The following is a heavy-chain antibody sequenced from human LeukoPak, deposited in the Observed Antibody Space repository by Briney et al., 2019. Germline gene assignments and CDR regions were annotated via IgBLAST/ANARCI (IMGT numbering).Heavy chain of an antibody. CDR2: ISSNGGST. J-gene: IGHJ5*02. Sequence: GGSLRLSCSASGFTFSSYATHWVRQAPGKGLEYVSAISSNGGSTYYADSVKGRFTISRDNSKNTLYLQMSSLRAEDTAVYYCVKEASLWFGKFDPWGQGTLVTVSS. V-gene: IGHV3-64D*06. CDR3: VKEASLWFGKFDP. CDR1: GFTFSSYA. D-gene: IGHD3-10*01.